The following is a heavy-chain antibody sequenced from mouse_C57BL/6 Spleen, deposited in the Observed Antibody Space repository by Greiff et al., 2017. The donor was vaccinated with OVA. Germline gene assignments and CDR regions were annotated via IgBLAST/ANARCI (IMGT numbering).Heavy chain of an antibody. CDR2: FYPGSGSI. D-gene: IGHD1-1*01. J-gene: IGHJ2*01. CDR3: ARHEDRGRLLRGFDY. Sequence: VQLQQSGAELVKPGASVKLSCKASGYTFTEYTIHWVKQRSGQGLEWMGWFYPGSGSIKYNEKFKDKGTFTADKSSSTVYMELSRLTSEDSAVYFCARHEDRGRLLRGFDYWGQGTTLTVSS. CDR1: GYTFTEYT. V-gene: IGHV1-62-2*01.